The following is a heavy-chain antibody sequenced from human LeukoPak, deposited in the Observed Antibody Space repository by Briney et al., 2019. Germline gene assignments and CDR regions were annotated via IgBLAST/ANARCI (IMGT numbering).Heavy chain of an antibody. CDR3: ARYDSIKQWLVPSYFDY. V-gene: IGHV4-34*01. J-gene: IGHJ4*02. CDR1: GGSFSGYY. CDR2: INHSGST. D-gene: IGHD6-19*01. Sequence: SETLSLTCAVYGGSFSGYYWSWIRQPPGKGLEWIGEINHSGSTNYNPSLKSRVTISVDTSKNQFSLKLSSVTAADTAVYYCARYDSIKQWLVPSYFDYWGQGTLVTVPS.